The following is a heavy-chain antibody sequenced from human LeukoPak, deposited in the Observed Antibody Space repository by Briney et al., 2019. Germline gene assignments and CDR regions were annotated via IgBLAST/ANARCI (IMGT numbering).Heavy chain of an antibody. CDR1: GFSFTTYT. CDR3: ARDGSARDSSKWYPFFDY. V-gene: IGHV3-30-3*01. Sequence: RRSLRLSCATSGFSFTTYTMHWVRQAPGKGLEWVAVISKDGSIKYYADSVRGRFNISRDNSKNTLYLQMNSLRAKDKAVNYCARDGSARDSSKWYPFFDYWGQGTLVTVSS. J-gene: IGHJ4*02. D-gene: IGHD6-13*01. CDR2: ISKDGSIK.